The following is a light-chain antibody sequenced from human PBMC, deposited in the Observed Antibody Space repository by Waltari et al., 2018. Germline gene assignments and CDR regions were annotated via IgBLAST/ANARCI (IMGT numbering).Light chain of an antibody. CDR2: KDT. Sequence: SYELTQPPSVSVSPGQTATIPCSGHVLPNQHAYCAQQKPGQAPVLVMKKDTERPSGIPERFSGSSSGATVALTISGVQAEDEADYYYQSADSRGSYHWVFGGGTKLTVL. J-gene: IGLJ3*02. CDR3: QSADSRGSYHWV. CDR1: VLPNQH. V-gene: IGLV3-25*03.